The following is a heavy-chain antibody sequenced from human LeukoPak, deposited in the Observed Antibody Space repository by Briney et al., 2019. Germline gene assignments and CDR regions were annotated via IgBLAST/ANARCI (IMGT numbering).Heavy chain of an antibody. CDR3: AKMSAYYNYYPMDV. V-gene: IGHV3-23*01. D-gene: IGHD3-3*01. Sequence: GGSLRLSCAASGFTFSSYAMSWVRQAPGKGLEWVSGISGSGGTTYYADSVKGRFTISRDNSKNTLYLQMNSLRAEDTAVYYCAKMSAYYNYYPMDVWGQGTTVTVSS. J-gene: IGHJ6*02. CDR1: GFTFSSYA. CDR2: ISGSGGTT.